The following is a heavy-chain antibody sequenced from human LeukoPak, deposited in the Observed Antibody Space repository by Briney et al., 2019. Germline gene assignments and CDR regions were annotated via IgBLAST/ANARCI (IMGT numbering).Heavy chain of an antibody. CDR2: IYYSGST. D-gene: IGHD3-16*01. CDR1: GGSVSSGSYY. J-gene: IGHJ4*02. V-gene: IGHV4-61*01. Sequence: SETLSLTCTVSGGSVSSGSYYWSWIRQPPGKGLEWIGYIYYSGSTNYNPSLKSRVTISVDTSKNQFSLKLSSVTAADTAVYYCARDLRAAYWGQGTLVTVSS. CDR3: ARDLRAAY.